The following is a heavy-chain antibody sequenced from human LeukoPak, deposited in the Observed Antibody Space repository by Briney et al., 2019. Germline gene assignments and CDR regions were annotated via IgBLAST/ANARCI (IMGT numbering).Heavy chain of an antibody. CDR2: IYPGDSDT. Sequence: RGESLKISCKGSGYSFTSYWIGWVRQMPGKGLEWMGIIYPGDSDTRYSPSFQGQVTISADKSISTAYLQWSSLKASDTAVYYCARRTTTVDYYFDYWGQGTLVTVSS. CDR3: ARRTTTVDYYFDY. D-gene: IGHD4-23*01. V-gene: IGHV5-51*01. J-gene: IGHJ4*02. CDR1: GYSFTSYW.